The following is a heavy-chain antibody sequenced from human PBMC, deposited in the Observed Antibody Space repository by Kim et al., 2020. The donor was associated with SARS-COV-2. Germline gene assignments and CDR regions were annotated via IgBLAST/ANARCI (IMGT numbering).Heavy chain of an antibody. V-gene: IGHV3-30*18. D-gene: IGHD5-18*01. CDR2: ISYDGSNK. J-gene: IGHJ4*02. Sequence: GGSLRLSCAASGFTFSSYGMHWVRQAPGKGLEWVAVISYDGSNKYYADSVKGRFTISRDNSKNTLYLQMNSLRAEDTAVYYCAKDRFVGYSYGYYFDYWGQGTLVTVSS. CDR3: AKDRFVGYSYGYYFDY. CDR1: GFTFSSYG.